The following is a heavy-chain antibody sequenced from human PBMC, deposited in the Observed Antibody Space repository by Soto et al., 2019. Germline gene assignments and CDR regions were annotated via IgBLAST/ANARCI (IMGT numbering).Heavy chain of an antibody. D-gene: IGHD3-10*01. Sequence: GGSLRLSCVASGFPFSSNGMHWVRQAPGKGLEWVAVISYDGSNKYYADSVKGRFTISRDKSKTTLFLQMNNLRAEDTAVYYCAKGGITLIRGSFDYWGQGALVTVSS. CDR2: ISYDGSNK. CDR1: GFPFSSNG. J-gene: IGHJ4*02. CDR3: AKGGITLIRGSFDY. V-gene: IGHV3-30*18.